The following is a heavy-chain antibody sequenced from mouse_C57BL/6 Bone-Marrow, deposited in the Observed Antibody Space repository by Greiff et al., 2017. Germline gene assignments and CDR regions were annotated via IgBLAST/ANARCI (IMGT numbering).Heavy chain of an antibody. J-gene: IGHJ2*01. D-gene: IGHD2-5*01. CDR1: GYTFTSYW. CDR2: IYPGSGST. CDR3: AREGAYYSNIDY. Sequence: VQLQQPGAELVKPGASVKMSCKASGYTFTSYWITWVKQRPGHGLEWIGDIYPGSGSTNYNEKFKSKATLTVDTSSSTAYMQLSSLTSEDSAVYYCAREGAYYSNIDYWGQGTTLTVSS. V-gene: IGHV1-55*01.